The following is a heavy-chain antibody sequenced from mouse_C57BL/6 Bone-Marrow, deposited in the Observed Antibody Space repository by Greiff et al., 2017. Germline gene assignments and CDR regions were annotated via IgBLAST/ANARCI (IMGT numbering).Heavy chain of an antibody. CDR2: IYPRDGST. Sequence: LVESGPELVKPGASVKLSCKASGYTFTSYDINWVKQRPGQGLEWIGWIYPRDGSTKYNEKLKGKATLTVDTSSSTAYMELHSLTSEDSAVYFCARLECDGSSGDWYFDVWGTGTTVTVSS. D-gene: IGHD1-1*01. CDR3: ARLECDGSSGDWYFDV. V-gene: IGHV1-85*01. J-gene: IGHJ1*03. CDR1: GYTFTSYD.